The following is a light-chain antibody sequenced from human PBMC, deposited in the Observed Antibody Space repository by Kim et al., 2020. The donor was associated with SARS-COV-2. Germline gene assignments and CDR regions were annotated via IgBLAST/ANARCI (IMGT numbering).Light chain of an antibody. Sequence: ASVGDRVIITCRASQHIFRYLNWYQQKPGTVPKLLIYSASTLQSGVPARFSGSGSGTDFSLTISSLQPDDFATYYCLQTFSTPLTFGGGTKVDIK. CDR3: LQTFSTPLT. V-gene: IGKV1-39*01. CDR2: SAS. CDR1: QHIFRY. J-gene: IGKJ4*01.